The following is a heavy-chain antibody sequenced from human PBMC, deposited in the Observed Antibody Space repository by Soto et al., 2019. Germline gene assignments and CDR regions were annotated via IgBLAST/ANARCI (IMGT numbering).Heavy chain of an antibody. V-gene: IGHV3-23*01. CDR3: AKVGFIVVVVAAHNWFDP. D-gene: IGHD2-15*01. J-gene: IGHJ5*02. Sequence: EVQLLESGGGLVQPGGSLRLSCAASGFTFSSYAMSWVRQAPGKGLEWVSAISGSGGSTYYADSVKGRFPISRDNSKNTLYLQMNSLRAEDTAVYYCAKVGFIVVVVAAHNWFDPWGQGTLVTVSS. CDR1: GFTFSSYA. CDR2: ISGSGGST.